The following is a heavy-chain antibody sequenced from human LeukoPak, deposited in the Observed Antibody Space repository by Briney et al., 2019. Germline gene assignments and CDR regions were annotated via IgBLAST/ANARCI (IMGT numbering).Heavy chain of an antibody. D-gene: IGHD4-17*01. CDR1: GFTVSSNY. J-gene: IGHJ4*02. V-gene: IGHV3-53*01. CDR2: IHRGGTT. Sequence: GGSLRLSCAASGFTVSSNYMSWVRQAPGKGLELVSVIHRGGTTHYADSVKGRFTISRDDSKNTLYLQIYSLRAEDTAVYYCASGDYAGYFDYWGQGTLVAVSS. CDR3: ASGDYAGYFDY.